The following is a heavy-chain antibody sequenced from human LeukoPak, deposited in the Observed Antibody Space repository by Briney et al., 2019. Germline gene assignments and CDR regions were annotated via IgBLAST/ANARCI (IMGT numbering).Heavy chain of an antibody. V-gene: IGHV4-61*02. CDR3: ARDVAGLVPVDY. CDR1: GGSISSGSYY. D-gene: IGHD6-6*01. J-gene: IGHJ4*02. CDR2: IYTSGST. Sequence: SETLSLTCTVSGGSISSGSYYWSWIRQPAGKGLEWIGRIYTSGSTNYNPSLKSRVTISVDTSKNQFSLKLSSVTAADTAVYYCARDVAGLVPVDYWGQGTLVTASS.